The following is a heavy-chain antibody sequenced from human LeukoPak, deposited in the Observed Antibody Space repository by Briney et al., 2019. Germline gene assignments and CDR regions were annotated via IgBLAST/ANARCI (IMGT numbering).Heavy chain of an antibody. V-gene: IGHV3-30-3*02. CDR3: AKFHYYDSSGYYFPCFDY. CDR2: ISLDGNNE. J-gene: IGHJ4*02. D-gene: IGHD3-22*01. CDR1: GFTFRNYY. Sequence: GGSLRLSCAASGFTFRNYYMHWVRQAPGKGLEWVAVISLDGNNEYYADSVKGRFTIFRDNSKNTLYLQMNSLRAEDTAVYYCAKFHYYDSSGYYFPCFDYWGQGTLVTVSS.